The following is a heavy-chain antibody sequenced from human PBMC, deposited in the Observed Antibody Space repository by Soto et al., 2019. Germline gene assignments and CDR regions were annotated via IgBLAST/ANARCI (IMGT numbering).Heavy chain of an antibody. CDR1: GFTFGDYA. V-gene: IGHV3-49*03. J-gene: IGHJ4*02. CDR2: IRSKAYGGTT. CDR3: TRVGSYYDSSGPVLYVDY. D-gene: IGHD3-22*01. Sequence: EVQLVESGGGLVQPGRSLRLSCTASGFTFGDYAMSWFRQAPGKGLEWVGFIRSKAYGGTTEYAASVKGRFTISRDDSKSIAYLQMNSLKTEDTAVYYCTRVGSYYDSSGPVLYVDYWGQGTLVTVSS.